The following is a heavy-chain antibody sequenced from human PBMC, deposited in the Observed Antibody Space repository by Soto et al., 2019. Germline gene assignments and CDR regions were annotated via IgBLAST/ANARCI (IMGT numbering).Heavy chain of an antibody. J-gene: IGHJ4*02. V-gene: IGHV1-69*08. CDR2: IIPLLGRP. CDR1: GGTFSSDS. Sequence: QVQLVQSGAELKKPGASVKVSCKASGGTFSSDSVSWVRQAPGQGLEWMGRIIPLLGRPSLEQQFQDRATTTADRTTSTAFLGLTNLKPDDTAVYFCATGSTQAWSLDYWGQGTLVSVSS. D-gene: IGHD2-8*01. CDR3: ATGSTQAWSLDY.